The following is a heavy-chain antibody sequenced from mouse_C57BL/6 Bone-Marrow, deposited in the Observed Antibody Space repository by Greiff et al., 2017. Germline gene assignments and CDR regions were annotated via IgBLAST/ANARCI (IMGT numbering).Heavy chain of an antibody. CDR1: GYAFSSSW. J-gene: IGHJ3*01. Sequence: VQLQQSGPELVKPGASVKISCKASGYAFSSSWMNWVKQRPGKGLEWIGRIYPGDGDTNYNGKFKGKATLTADKSSSTAYRQLSSLTSEDSAVYFCSSGYYLFAYWGQGTLVTVSA. V-gene: IGHV1-82*01. CDR2: IYPGDGDT. D-gene: IGHD2-3*01. CDR3: SSGYYLFAY.